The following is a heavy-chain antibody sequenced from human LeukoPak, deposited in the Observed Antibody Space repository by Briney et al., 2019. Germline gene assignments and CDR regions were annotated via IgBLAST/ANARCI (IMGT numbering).Heavy chain of an antibody. CDR2: INHSGST. CDR1: GGSFSGYY. V-gene: IGHV4-34*01. Sequence: SETLSLTCAVYGGSFSGYYWSWIRQPPGKGLEWIGEINHSGSTNYNPSLKSRVTISVDTSKNQFSLKLSSVTAADTAVHYCASRISSSWEYNWFDPWGQGTLVTVSS. CDR3: ASRISSSWEYNWFDP. D-gene: IGHD6-13*01. J-gene: IGHJ5*02.